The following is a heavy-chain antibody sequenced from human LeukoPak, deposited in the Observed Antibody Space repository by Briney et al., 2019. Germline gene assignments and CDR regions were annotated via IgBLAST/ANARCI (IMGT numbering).Heavy chain of an antibody. J-gene: IGHJ4*02. V-gene: IGHV1-2*02. D-gene: IGHD3-22*01. CDR1: GYTFTSYY. Sequence: ASVKVSCKASGYTFTSYYMHWVRQAPGQGLEWMGWINPNSGGTNYAQKFQGRVTMTRDTSISTAYMELSRLRSDDTAVYYCARELGSGFHFHYWGQGTLVTVSS. CDR3: ARELGSGFHFHY. CDR2: INPNSGGT.